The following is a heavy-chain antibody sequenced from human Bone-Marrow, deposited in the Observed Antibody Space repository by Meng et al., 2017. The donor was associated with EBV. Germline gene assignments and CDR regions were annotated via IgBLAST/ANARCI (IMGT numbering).Heavy chain of an antibody. CDR1: GASGSGGTFH. CDR2: IYDGGTT. V-gene: IGHV4-61*01. Sequence: QVQLPESVPGPVKASGTLSLTCTVSGASGSGGTFHWSWIRQPTGKELEWIGYIYDGGTTIYNPSLKSRVTIFLDTSRNQFSLGLRSVTTADTAVYYCAKSSSSTPGVVDSWGQGTLVTVSS. CDR3: AKSSSSTPGVVDS. J-gene: IGHJ4*02. D-gene: IGHD6-6*01.